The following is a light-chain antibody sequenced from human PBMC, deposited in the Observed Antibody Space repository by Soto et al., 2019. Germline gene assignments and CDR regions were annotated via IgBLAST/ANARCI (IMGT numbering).Light chain of an antibody. CDR3: QQYGNSPQT. Sequence: EIVLTQSPGTLSLSPGERVTLSCRASQSVNSSYLAWYQHKPGQAPRLLIYGASTRATGIPDRFSGSGSGTDFTLTIARLEPGDFAVYYCQQYGNSPQTFGQGPRWTSN. V-gene: IGKV3-20*01. CDR2: GAS. J-gene: IGKJ1*01. CDR1: QSVNSSY.